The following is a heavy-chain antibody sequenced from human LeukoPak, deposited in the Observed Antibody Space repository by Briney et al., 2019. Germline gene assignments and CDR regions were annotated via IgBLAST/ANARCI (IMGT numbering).Heavy chain of an antibody. CDR1: GFTFSSYW. Sequence: GGSLRLSCAASGFTFSSYWMHWVRQAPGKGLVWVSRINSDGSSTSYADSVKGRFTISRDNAKNTLYLQMNSLRAEDTAVYYCARVDYYGSGQGDYWGQGTLVTVSS. D-gene: IGHD3-10*01. J-gene: IGHJ4*02. CDR3: ARVDYYGSGQGDY. V-gene: IGHV3-74*01. CDR2: INSDGSST.